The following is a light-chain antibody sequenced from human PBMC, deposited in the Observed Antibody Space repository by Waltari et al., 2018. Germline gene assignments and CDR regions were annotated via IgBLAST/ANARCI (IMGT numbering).Light chain of an antibody. CDR3: HHYGGSLPNT. V-gene: IGKV3-20*01. CDR1: QSVDNTY. CDR2: AAS. Sequence: EIVLTQSPGSLSLSPGERATLSCRASQSVDNTYLAWYQKKPGQAPRLLIFAASSSATGIADRFSGGGAGTDVTLTISRLEPEDFAVYYCHHYGGSLPNTFGQGTKLEIK. J-gene: IGKJ2*01.